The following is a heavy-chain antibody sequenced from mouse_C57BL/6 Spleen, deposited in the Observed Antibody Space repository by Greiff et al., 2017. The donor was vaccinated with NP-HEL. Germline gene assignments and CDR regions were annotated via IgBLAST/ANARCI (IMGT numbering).Heavy chain of an antibody. V-gene: IGHV1-52*01. CDR1: GYTFTSYW. D-gene: IGHD2-5*01. CDR3: ARSDYSNLYAMDY. CDR2: IDPSDSET. Sequence: QVQLQQSGAELVRPGSSVKLSCKASGYTFTSYWMHWVKQRPIQGLEWIGNIDPSDSETHYNQKFKDKATLTVDKSSSTAYMQLSSLTSEDSAVYYCARSDYSNLYAMDYWGQGTSVTVSS. J-gene: IGHJ4*01.